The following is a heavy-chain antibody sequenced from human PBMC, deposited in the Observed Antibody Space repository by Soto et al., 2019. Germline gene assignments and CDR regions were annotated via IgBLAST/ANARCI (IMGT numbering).Heavy chain of an antibody. V-gene: IGHV3-30*18. CDR3: AKSGTVDTAMVKYFDY. CDR2: ISYDGSNK. CDR1: GFTFSSYG. Sequence: ESGGGVVQPGRSLRLSCAASGFTFSSYGMHWVRQAPGKGLEWVAVISYDGSNKYYADSVKGRFTISRDNSKNTLYLQMNSLRAEDTAVYYCAKSGTVDTAMVKYFDYWGQGTLVTVSS. D-gene: IGHD5-18*01. J-gene: IGHJ4*02.